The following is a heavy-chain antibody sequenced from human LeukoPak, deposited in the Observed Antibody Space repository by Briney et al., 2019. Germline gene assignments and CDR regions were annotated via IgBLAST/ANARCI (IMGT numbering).Heavy chain of an antibody. J-gene: IGHJ4*02. Sequence: NPSETLFLTCTVSGGSMSGYFWGWVRQPPGKGLEWIAYIYYSGSTTYNPSLKSRVTISVDTSTNQFSLKLSSVTAADTAVYYCARSPGYYFDSWGQGTLVSVSP. CDR1: GGSMSGYF. D-gene: IGHD1-14*01. CDR2: IYYSGST. CDR3: ARSPGYYFDS. V-gene: IGHV4-59*08.